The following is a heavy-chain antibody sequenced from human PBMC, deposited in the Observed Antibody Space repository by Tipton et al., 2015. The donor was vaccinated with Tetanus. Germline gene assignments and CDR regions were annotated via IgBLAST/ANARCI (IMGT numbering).Heavy chain of an antibody. Sequence: SLRLSCAASGFTFSSYSMNWVRQAPGKGLEWVSSISSSSSYIYYADSVKGRFTISRDNAKNSLYLQMNSLRAEDTAVYYCARDLGPFGVVTDDAFDIWGQGTMVTVSS. J-gene: IGHJ3*02. CDR3: ARDLGPFGVVTDDAFDI. D-gene: IGHD3-3*01. CDR1: GFTFSSYS. CDR2: ISSSSSYI. V-gene: IGHV3-21*01.